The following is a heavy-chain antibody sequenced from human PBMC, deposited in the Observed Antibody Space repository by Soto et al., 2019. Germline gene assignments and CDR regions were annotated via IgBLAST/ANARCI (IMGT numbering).Heavy chain of an antibody. V-gene: IGHV2-70*04. CDR2: IDWDDDK. Sequence: GLTLVNPTHTLTLPCTFSGFSLSTSVMRVSWIRQPPGKSLKWLARIDWDDDKFYNTSLKTRLTISKDPSKNQVVLTMTNMDPVDTAKYYCARMFHCSGGTCPFDYWGQGALVTVSS. J-gene: IGHJ4*02. D-gene: IGHD2-15*01. CDR1: GFSLSTSVMR. CDR3: ARMFHCSGGTCPFDY.